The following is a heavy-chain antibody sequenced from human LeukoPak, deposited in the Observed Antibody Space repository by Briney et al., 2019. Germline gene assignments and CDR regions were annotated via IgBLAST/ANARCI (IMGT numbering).Heavy chain of an antibody. D-gene: IGHD3-22*01. V-gene: IGHV1-2*02. CDR1: GYIFTGYY. Sequence: ASVKVSCKASGYIFTGYYMHWVRQAPGQGLEWMGWINPNSGGTNYAQKFQGRVTMTRDTSISTAYMELSRLRSDDTAVYYCARDHYYDSSGYSTSFQHWGQGTLVTVSS. CDR3: ARDHYYDSSGYSTSFQH. J-gene: IGHJ1*01. CDR2: INPNSGGT.